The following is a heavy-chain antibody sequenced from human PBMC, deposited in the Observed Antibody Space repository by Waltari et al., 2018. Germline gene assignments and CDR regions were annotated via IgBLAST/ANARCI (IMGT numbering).Heavy chain of an antibody. J-gene: IGHJ4*02. CDR1: GFSVISNY. V-gene: IGHV3-53*02. CDR3: ARENSGSYGEFDF. Sequence: EVQMVETGGGLIQPGGSLRLSCAVSGFSVISNYMTWVRQPPGKGLEWVSHIYSGGSTYYADSVKGRFTISRDNSKNTLYLQMNNLRAEDTAVYYCARENSGSYGEFDFWGQGTLVTVSS. D-gene: IGHD1-26*01. CDR2: IYSGGST.